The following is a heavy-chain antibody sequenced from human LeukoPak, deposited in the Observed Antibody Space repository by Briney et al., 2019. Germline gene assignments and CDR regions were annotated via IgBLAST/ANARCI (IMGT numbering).Heavy chain of an antibody. J-gene: IGHJ4*02. CDR1: GGSISSSSYY. CDR2: IYYSGST. D-gene: IGHD5-18*01. V-gene: IGHV4-39*01. Sequence: SETLSLTCTVSGGSISSSSYYWGWIRQPPGKGLEWIGSIYYSGSTYYNPSLKSRVTISVDTSKNQFSLKLSSVTAADTAVYYCARRGIQLWGSLDYFDYWGQGTLVTVSS. CDR3: ARRGIQLWGSLDYFDY.